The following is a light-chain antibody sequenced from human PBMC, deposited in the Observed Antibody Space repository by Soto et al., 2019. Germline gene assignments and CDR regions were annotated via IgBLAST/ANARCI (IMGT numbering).Light chain of an antibody. J-gene: IGLJ3*02. CDR2: AVT. CDR1: SSDVGGYNY. V-gene: IGLV2-8*01. Sequence: QSALTQPPSASGSPGQSVTISCTGTSSDVGGYNYVSWYQQYPGRAPKLMIYAVTKRPSGVPDRFSVSKSGTTASLTVSGLQAEDEADYYCSSYAASNNFYFVFGGGTKLTVL. CDR3: SSYAASNNFYFV.